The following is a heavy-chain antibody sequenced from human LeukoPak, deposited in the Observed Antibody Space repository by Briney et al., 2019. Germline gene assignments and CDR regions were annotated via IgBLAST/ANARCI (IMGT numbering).Heavy chain of an antibody. CDR3: ARVPDYYGSGSYSALDY. J-gene: IGHJ4*02. CDR2: IYYSGST. V-gene: IGHV4-59*01. D-gene: IGHD3-10*01. CDR1: GGSISSSY. Sequence: SETLSLTCTVSGGSISSSYWSWIRQPPGKGLEWIGYIYYSGSTNYNPSLKSRVTISVDTSKNQFSLKLSSVTAADTAVYYCARVPDYYGSGSYSALDYWGQGTLVTVSS.